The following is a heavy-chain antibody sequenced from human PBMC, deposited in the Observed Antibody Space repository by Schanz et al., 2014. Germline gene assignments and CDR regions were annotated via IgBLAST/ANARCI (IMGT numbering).Heavy chain of an antibody. V-gene: IGHV1-2*06. Sequence: QVQLVQSGAEVKKPGSSVKVSCKASGYTFPSYGISWMRQAPGQGLEWLGRFTHISQKFQGRVTMTRDTSSTTAYMELNSLRSDDTAVYYCVRELSGGTFDYWGQGALVTVSS. J-gene: IGHJ4*02. D-gene: IGHD1-1*01. CDR3: VRELSGGTFDY. CDR2: FT. CDR1: GYTFPSYG.